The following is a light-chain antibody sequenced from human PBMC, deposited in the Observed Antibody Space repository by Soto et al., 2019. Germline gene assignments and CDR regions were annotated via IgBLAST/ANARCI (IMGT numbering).Light chain of an antibody. CDR1: QSISSY. CDR3: QQYNSYSGT. CDR2: DAS. J-gene: IGKJ1*01. V-gene: IGKV1-5*01. Sequence: DIQMTQSPSSLSASVGDRVTIPCPASQSISSYLNWYQQKPGKAPKLLIYDASSLESGVPSRFSGSGSGTEFTLTISSLQPDDFATYYCQQYNSYSGTFGQGTKVDIK.